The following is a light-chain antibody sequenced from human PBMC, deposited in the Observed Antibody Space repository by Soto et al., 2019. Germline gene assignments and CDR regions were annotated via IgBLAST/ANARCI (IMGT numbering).Light chain of an antibody. CDR2: GSS. CDR1: QSISRSD. Sequence: VLTQSPGTVSLSTGESATLSCRASQSISRSDLAWYQHRPGHPPRLLIYGSSKRATGIPDRFSGSGSGTDFTLTISRLEPDDFGVYFCQQYSALPMTFGQRTRLEI. J-gene: IGKJ5*01. V-gene: IGKV3-20*01. CDR3: QQYSALPMT.